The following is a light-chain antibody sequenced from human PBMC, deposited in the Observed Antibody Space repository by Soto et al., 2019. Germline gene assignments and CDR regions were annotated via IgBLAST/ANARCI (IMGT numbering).Light chain of an antibody. CDR2: AAS. J-gene: IGKJ3*01. V-gene: IGKV1-39*01. Sequence: DIQMTQSPSALSATVGDRVTITCRASQRISSYLNWYQQKPGKAPKLLIYAASSLQSGVPTRFSGSGSGTDFTPTISSLQPEDFATYYCQQSYSTLFTFGPGTKVDIK. CDR3: QQSYSTLFT. CDR1: QRISSY.